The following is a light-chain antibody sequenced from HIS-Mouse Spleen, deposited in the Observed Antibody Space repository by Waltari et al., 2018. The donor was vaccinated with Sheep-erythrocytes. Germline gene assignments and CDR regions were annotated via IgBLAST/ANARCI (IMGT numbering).Light chain of an antibody. Sequence: SCTGTSSDVGGYNDVAWYQQYPGKAPKLMIYEVSNRPSGVSHRFSGSKSGNTASLTISGLQAEDEADYYCSSYTSSSAYVFGTGTKVTVL. CDR1: SSDVGGYND. V-gene: IGLV2-14*01. CDR2: EVS. CDR3: SSYTSSSAYV. J-gene: IGLJ1*01.